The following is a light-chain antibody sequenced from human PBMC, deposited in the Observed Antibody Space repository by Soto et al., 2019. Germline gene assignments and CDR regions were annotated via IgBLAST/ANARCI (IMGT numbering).Light chain of an antibody. CDR3: SVWDETLNCWRV. CDR2: ADN. Sequence: QSVLTQPPSVSGTPGQRVTISCYGSSSNIGTNIVTSYQQFPGTAPKLLIYADNQRPSGVPERFSGSKSGTSSSLAISGLQSDDEADYFCSVWDETLNCWRVFGTGTKVTVL. CDR1: SSNIGTNI. V-gene: IGLV1-44*01. J-gene: IGLJ1*01.